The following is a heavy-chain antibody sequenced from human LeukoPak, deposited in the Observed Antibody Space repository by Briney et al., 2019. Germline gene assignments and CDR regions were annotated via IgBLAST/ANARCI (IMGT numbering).Heavy chain of an antibody. D-gene: IGHD2-2*01. V-gene: IGHV3-21*01. CDR1: GFTFSSYS. J-gene: IGHJ6*03. CDR3: ARWGYQVDHSPAYYYYFMDV. Sequence: PGGSLRLSCAASGFTFSSYSMNWVRQAPGKGLEWVSSISSSSSHIYYADSVKGRFTISRDNAKNSLYLQMNSLRAEDTAVYYCARWGYQVDHSPAYYYYFMDVWGKGTTVTVSS. CDR2: ISSSSSHI.